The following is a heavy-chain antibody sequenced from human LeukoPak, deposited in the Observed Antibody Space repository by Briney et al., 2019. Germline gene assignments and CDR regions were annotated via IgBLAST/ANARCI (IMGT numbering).Heavy chain of an antibody. J-gene: IGHJ4*02. Sequence: GGSLRLSCAASGFTFNSYGMDWVRQAPGKGLEWVAFIRSDGSTKYYADSVKGRFTISRDNSKNTLYLQMNSLRAEDTAVYYCAKDDPKAYFDYWGQGNLVTVSS. V-gene: IGHV3-30*02. CDR3: AKDDPKAYFDY. CDR2: IRSDGSTK. CDR1: GFTFNSYG.